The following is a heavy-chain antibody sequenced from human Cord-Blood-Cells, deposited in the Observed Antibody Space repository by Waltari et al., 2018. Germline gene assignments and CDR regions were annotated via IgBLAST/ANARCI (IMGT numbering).Heavy chain of an antibody. CDR2: INHSGST. V-gene: IGHV4-34*01. CDR3: ARREVNSSSWTVDL. CDR1: GGSFSGYY. Sequence: QVQLQQWGAGLLKPSETLSLTCAVYGGSFSGYYWSWIRQPPGKGLEWIGEINHSGSTNSTPSLKSRVTISVDTSKNQFSLKLSSVTAADTAVYYCARREVNSSSWTVDLWGRGTLVTVSS. D-gene: IGHD6-13*01. J-gene: IGHJ2*01.